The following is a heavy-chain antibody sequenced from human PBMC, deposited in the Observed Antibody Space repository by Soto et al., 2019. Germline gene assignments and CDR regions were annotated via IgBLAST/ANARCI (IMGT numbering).Heavy chain of an antibody. CDR2: IYYSGST. D-gene: IGHD6-6*01. V-gene: IGHV4-59*01. CDR1: GGSISSYY. Sequence: KTSETLSLTCPVSGGSISSYYWSWIGQPPGKGLEWTGYIYYSGSTNYNPSLKSRVTISVDTSKNQFSLKLSSVTAADTAVYYCARGPIGVLYRRSSSWFDSWGQGTLATVST. J-gene: IGHJ5*01. CDR3: ARGPIGVLYRRSSSWFDS.